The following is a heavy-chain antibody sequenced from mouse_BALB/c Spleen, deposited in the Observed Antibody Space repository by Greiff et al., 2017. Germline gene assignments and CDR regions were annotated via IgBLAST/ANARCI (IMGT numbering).Heavy chain of an antibody. D-gene: IGHD1-2*01. V-gene: IGHV7-3*02. J-gene: IGHJ4*01. CDR2: IRNKANGYTT. Sequence: EVQPVESGGGLVQPGGSLRLSCATSGFTFTDYYMSWVRQPPGKALEWLGFIRNKANGYTTEYSASVKGRFTISRDNSQSILYLQMNTLRAEDSATYYCARDGPLLRLRYYAMDYWGQGTSVTVSS. CDR1: GFTFTDYY. CDR3: ARDGPLLRLRYYAMDY.